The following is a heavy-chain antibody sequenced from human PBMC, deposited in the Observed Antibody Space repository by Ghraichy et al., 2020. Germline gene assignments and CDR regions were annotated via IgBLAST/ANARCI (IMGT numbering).Heavy chain of an antibody. J-gene: IGHJ4*02. CDR2: INPSGGST. CDR3: ARVLRRDGYINLRAIRYYFDY. V-gene: IGHV1-46*01. D-gene: IGHD5-24*01. Sequence: ASVKVSCKASGYTFTSYYMHWVRQAPGQGLEWMGIINPSGGSTSYAQKFQGRVTMTRDTSTSTVYMELSSLRSEDTAVYYCARVLRRDGYINLRAIRYYFDYWGQGTLVTVSS. CDR1: GYTFTSYY.